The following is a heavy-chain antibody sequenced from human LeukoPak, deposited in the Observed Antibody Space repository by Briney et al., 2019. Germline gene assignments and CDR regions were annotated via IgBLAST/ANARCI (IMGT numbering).Heavy chain of an antibody. J-gene: IGHJ4*02. CDR2: IWYDGSNK. D-gene: IGHD3-22*01. V-gene: IGHV3-33*01. CDR3: VRELPPVVQYYFDY. CDR1: GFTFSDYG. Sequence: PGGSLRLSCAASGFTFSDYGMHWVRQAPGKGLEWVAVIWYDGSNKHYADSVKGRFTISRDNSGNTLYLQMNSLRAEDTAVYYCVRELPPVVQYYFDYWGPGTLVTVSS.